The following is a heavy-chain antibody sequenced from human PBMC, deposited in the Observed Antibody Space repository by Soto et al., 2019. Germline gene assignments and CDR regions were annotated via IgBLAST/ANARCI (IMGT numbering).Heavy chain of an antibody. CDR1: GGSISSVGYY. Sequence: QVQLQESGPGLVKPSQTLSLTCTVSGGSISSVGYYWSWIRQHPGKGLEWIGYIYNSGSTHYNQSLKSRITMSRDSSKNQLSLKLSSVTVAATTVYFCARETVGTIDRWGQGTLVTVSS. CDR2: IYNSGST. D-gene: IGHD5-12*01. J-gene: IGHJ5*02. CDR3: ARETVGTIDR. V-gene: IGHV4-31*03.